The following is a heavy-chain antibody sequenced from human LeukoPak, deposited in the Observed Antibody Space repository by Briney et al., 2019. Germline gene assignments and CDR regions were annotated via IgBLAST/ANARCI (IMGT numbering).Heavy chain of an antibody. CDR2: FDPEDGET. J-gene: IGHJ6*02. V-gene: IGHV1-24*01. CDR3: ATGVRGVIMDLYYGMDV. CDR1: GYTLTELS. Sequence: ASVKVSCKVSGYTLTELSMHWVRQAPGKGLEWMGGFDPEDGETIYAQKFQGRVTMTEDTSTDAAYMELSSLRSEDTAVYYCATGVRGVIMDLYYGMDVWGQGTTVTVSS. D-gene: IGHD3-10*01.